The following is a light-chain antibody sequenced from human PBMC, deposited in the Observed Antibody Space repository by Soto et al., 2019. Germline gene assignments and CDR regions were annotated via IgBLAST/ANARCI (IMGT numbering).Light chain of an antibody. CDR2: DVS. CDR1: QGIRND. J-gene: IGKJ1*01. Sequence: DIQMTQSPSSLSASVGARVTITCRASQGIRNDLSWYQQKPGKAPKRMIYDVSSLESGVPSRFSGSGSGTECILTINGLQPDDVATYFCQQFKSGTWTFGQGTKVDIK. V-gene: IGKV1-17*01. CDR3: QQFKSGTWT.